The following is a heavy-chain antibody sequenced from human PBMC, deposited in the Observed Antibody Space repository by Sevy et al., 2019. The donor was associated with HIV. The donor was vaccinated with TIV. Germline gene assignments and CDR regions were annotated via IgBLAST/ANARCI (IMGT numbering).Heavy chain of an antibody. CDR3: ARDSTDRPRVLDY. J-gene: IGHJ4*02. CDR2: IYFTGNT. D-gene: IGHD4-4*01. V-gene: IGHV4-59*01. Sequence: SETLSLTCSVSGGSISSYFWTWVRQSPGKGLEWIGNIYFTGNTDYSPSLKSRVTLSLDTSKSQFSLTLKSVTDADTAIYFCARDSTDRPRVLDYWGQGTLVTVSS. CDR1: GGSISSYF.